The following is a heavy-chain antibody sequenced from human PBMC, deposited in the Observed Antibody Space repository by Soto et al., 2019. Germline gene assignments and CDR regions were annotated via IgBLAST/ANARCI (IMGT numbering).Heavy chain of an antibody. CDR2: ISSGGGTT. CDR3: SKLKGGLGRFYGMDA. D-gene: IGHD3-3*01. J-gene: IGHJ6*02. V-gene: IGHV3-23*04. Sequence: DEQLVESGGGSLQPGGSLRLSCAASGFSFRNYAMTWVRQSPGKGLEWVSLISSGGGTTNYEDSVKGRFSISRDKYQNMLYLQMNGLRGEDTALYYCSKLKGGLGRFYGMDAWGQGTMVIVSS. CDR1: GFSFRNYA.